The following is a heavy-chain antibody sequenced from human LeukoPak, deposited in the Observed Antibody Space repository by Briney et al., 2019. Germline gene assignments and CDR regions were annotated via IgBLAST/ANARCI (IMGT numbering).Heavy chain of an antibody. J-gene: IGHJ4*02. CDR2: INPNSGGT. V-gene: IGHV1-2*02. D-gene: IGHD6-13*01. CDR3: AREAVDSSSWYGAY. Sequence: GASVKVSCKASGYTFTGYYMHWVRQAPGQGLEWMGWINPNSGGTNYEQKFQGRVTMTRDTSISTAYMELSRLRSDNTAVYYCAREAVDSSSWYGAYWGQGTLVTVSS. CDR1: GYTFTGYY.